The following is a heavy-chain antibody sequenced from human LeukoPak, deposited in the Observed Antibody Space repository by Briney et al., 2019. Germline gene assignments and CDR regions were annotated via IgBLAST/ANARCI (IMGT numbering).Heavy chain of an antibody. D-gene: IGHD3-3*01. Sequence: KPSETLSLTCTVSGVSISSYYWSWIRQPPGKGLEWIGYIYYSGSTNYNPSLKSRVTISVDTSKNQFSLKLSSVTAADTAVYYCARTPTIFGVVSVFDYWGQGTLVTVSS. V-gene: IGHV4-59*01. CDR3: ARTPTIFGVVSVFDY. CDR1: GVSISSYY. J-gene: IGHJ4*02. CDR2: IYYSGST.